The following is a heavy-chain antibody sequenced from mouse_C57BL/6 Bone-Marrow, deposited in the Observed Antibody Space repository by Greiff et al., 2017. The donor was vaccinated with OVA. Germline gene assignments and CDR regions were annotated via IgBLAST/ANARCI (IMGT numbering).Heavy chain of an antibody. CDR2: IYPGDGDT. J-gene: IGHJ1*03. V-gene: IGHV1-80*01. Sequence: QVQLKESGAELVKPGASVKISCKASGYAFSSYWMNWVKQRPGKGLEWIGQIYPGDGDTNYNGKFKGKATLTADKSSSTAYMQLSSLTSEDSAVYFCARAGDYYGSSYVPYSDVWGTGTTVTVSS. CDR1: GYAFSSYW. D-gene: IGHD1-1*01. CDR3: ARAGDYYGSSYVPYSDV.